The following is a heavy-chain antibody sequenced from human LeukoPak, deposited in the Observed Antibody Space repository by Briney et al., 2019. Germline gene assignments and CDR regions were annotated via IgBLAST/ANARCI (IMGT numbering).Heavy chain of an antibody. D-gene: IGHD3-22*01. CDR1: GGSISSGGYY. V-gene: IGHV4-31*03. CDR2: IYYSGST. CDR3: ARGGIGIFLSSSGYYFDY. J-gene: IGHJ4*02. Sequence: SQTLSLTCTVSGGSISSGGYYWSWIRQHPGKGLEGFGYIYYSGSTYYNPSLKSRVTISVDTSKNQSSLKLSSVTGADTAVYYCARGGIGIFLSSSGYYFDYWGQGTPVTVSS.